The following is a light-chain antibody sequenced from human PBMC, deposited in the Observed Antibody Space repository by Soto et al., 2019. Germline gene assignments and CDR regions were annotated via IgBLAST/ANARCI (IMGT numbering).Light chain of an antibody. Sequence: EIVLTQSPGTLSLSPGERATLSCRASQSSSSNYVAWYQQKPGQAPRLLIYDASSRATGIPNRFSGSGSGTDFTLTISRLEPEDFAVFYCQQYGDSPTFGQGIKV. J-gene: IGKJ1*01. CDR1: QSSSSNY. CDR2: DAS. CDR3: QQYGDSPT. V-gene: IGKV3-20*01.